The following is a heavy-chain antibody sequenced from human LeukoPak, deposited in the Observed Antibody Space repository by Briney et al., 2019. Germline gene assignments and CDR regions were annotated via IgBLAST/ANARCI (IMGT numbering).Heavy chain of an antibody. J-gene: IGHJ4*02. V-gene: IGHV3-48*03. Sequence: GGSLRLSCAASGFTFSSYEMNWVRQAPGKGLEWVSYISSRGSTIYYADSVKGRFTISRDNTKNTLYLQMNSLRVEDTAGYYCVRDYRGFDYWGQGTLVTVSS. D-gene: IGHD3-10*01. CDR1: GFTFSSYE. CDR2: ISSRGSTI. CDR3: VRDYRGFDY.